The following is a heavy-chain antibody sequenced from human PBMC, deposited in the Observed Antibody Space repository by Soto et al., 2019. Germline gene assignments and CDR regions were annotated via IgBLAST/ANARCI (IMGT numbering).Heavy chain of an antibody. CDR1: GYTFTGYY. D-gene: IGHD4-17*01. V-gene: IGHV1-2*04. Sequence: QVQLVQSGAEVKKPGASVKVSCKASGYTFTGYYMNSVRQAPGQGLEWMGWINPNSGGTNYAQKFQGWVTMTRDTSISTAYMELSRLRSDDTAVYYCARDSDYLGFYYGMDVWGQGTTVTVSS. CDR2: INPNSGGT. J-gene: IGHJ6*02. CDR3: ARDSDYLGFYYGMDV.